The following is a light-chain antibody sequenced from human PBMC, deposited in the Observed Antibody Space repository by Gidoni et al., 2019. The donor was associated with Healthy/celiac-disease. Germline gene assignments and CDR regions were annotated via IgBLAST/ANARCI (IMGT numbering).Light chain of an antibody. Sequence: AIRMTQSPSSFSASTGDRVTITCRASQGISSYLAWYQQKPGKAPKLLIYAASTLQSGGPSRFSGSGSGTDFTLTISCLQSEDVATYYCQQDYSYPLTFGGGTKVEIK. J-gene: IGKJ4*01. CDR1: QGISSY. CDR2: AAS. V-gene: IGKV1-8*01. CDR3: QQDYSYPLT.